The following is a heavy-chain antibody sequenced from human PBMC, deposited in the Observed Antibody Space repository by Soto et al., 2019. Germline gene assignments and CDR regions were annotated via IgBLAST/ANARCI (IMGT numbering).Heavy chain of an antibody. J-gene: IGHJ4*02. Sequence: QLAESGGDVVQPGRSLRLSCAASGFTFSNYGMHWVRQAPGKGLEWVAVISHDGNKEYYADSVRGRFTISRDNSKKTVYLQMNSLRAEDTAMYYCAKVAPSISILWGFDRWGQGTLVTVSS. CDR2: ISHDGNKE. CDR1: GFTFSNYG. CDR3: AKVAPSISILWGFDR. V-gene: IGHV3-30*18. D-gene: IGHD2-21*01.